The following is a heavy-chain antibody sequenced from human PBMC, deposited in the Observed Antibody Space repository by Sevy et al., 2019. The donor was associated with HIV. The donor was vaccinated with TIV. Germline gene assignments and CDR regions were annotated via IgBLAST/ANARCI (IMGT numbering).Heavy chain of an antibody. CDR2: IYHTGST. CDR1: GGSISSGIYS. CDR3: AGDNGDYPYYFDH. J-gene: IGHJ4*02. D-gene: IGHD4-17*01. Sequence: LSLTCAVSGGSISSGIYSWNWIRQPPGKGLEWIGYIYHTGSTYYNPSLKSRVTISVDRSKNQFSLKLSSVTAADTAVYYCAGDNGDYPYYFDHWGQGTLVTVSS. V-gene: IGHV4-30-2*01.